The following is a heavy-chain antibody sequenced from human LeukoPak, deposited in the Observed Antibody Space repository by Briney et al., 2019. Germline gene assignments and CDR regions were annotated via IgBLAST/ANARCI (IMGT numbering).Heavy chain of an antibody. CDR3: ARGKGYYESSGYYPFDY. J-gene: IGHJ4*02. D-gene: IGHD3-22*01. CDR2: INHSGST. CDR1: GGSFSGYY. Sequence: SETLSLTCAVYGGSFSGYYWSWIRQPPGKGLEWIGEINHSGSTNYNPSLKSRVTISVDTSKNQFSLKLSSVTAADTAVYYCARGKGYYESSGYYPFDYWGQGTLVTVSS. V-gene: IGHV4-34*01.